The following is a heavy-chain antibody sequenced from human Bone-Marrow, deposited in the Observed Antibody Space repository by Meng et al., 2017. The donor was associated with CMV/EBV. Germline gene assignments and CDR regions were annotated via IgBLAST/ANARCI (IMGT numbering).Heavy chain of an antibody. V-gene: IGHV2-5*02. Sequence: QITLKESGPTLVKPTQTLTLTCPFSGFSLSTSGVGVGWIRQPPGKALEWLALIYWDDDKRYSPSLKSRLTITKDTSKNQVVLTMTNMDPVDTATYYCAHRDYDFWSGPSEINWFDTWGQGTLVTVSS. J-gene: IGHJ5*02. D-gene: IGHD3-3*01. CDR3: AHRDYDFWSGPSEINWFDT. CDR1: GFSLSTSGVG. CDR2: IYWDDDK.